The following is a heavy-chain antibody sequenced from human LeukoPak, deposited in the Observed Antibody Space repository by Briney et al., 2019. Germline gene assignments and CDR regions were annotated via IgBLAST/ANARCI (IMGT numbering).Heavy chain of an antibody. CDR2: INSDGSST. Sequence: GGSLRLSCAASGFTFSSYWIHWVRQAPGKGLVWVSLINSDGSSTTYADSVKGRFTFSRDNAKNSLYLQMNSLRAGDTAVYYCARELTGYGDYEGGWFDPWGQGTLVTVSS. D-gene: IGHD4-17*01. CDR3: ARELTGYGDYEGGWFDP. J-gene: IGHJ5*02. CDR1: GFTFSSYW. V-gene: IGHV3-74*01.